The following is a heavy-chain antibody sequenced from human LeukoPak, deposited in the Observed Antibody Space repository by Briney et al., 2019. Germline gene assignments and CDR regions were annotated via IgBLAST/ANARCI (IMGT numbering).Heavy chain of an antibody. CDR2: INHSGST. CDR1: GGSFSGYY. Sequence: SETLSLTCAVYGGSFSGYYWSWIRQPPGKGLEWIGEINHSGSTNYNPSLKSRVTISVDTSKNKFSLKLSSVTAADTAVYYCARGVPAARFDYWGQGTLVTVSS. D-gene: IGHD2-2*01. CDR3: ARGVPAARFDY. J-gene: IGHJ4*02. V-gene: IGHV4-34*01.